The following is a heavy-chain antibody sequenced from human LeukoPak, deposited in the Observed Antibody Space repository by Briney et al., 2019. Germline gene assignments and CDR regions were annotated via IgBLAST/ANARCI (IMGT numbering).Heavy chain of an antibody. CDR1: GGSFSGYY. D-gene: IGHD6-13*01. Sequence: SETLSLTCAVYGGSFSGYYWSWIRQPPGKGLEWIGEINHSGSTNYNPSLKSRVTISVDTSKNQFSLKLSSVTAADTAVYYCARAPKTGYSSSWYGQSDAFDIWGQGTMVTVSS. CDR3: ARAPKTGYSSSWYGQSDAFDI. J-gene: IGHJ3*02. V-gene: IGHV4-34*01. CDR2: INHSGST.